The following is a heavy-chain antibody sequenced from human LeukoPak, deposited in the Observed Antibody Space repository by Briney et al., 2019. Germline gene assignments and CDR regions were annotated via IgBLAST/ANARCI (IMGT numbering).Heavy chain of an antibody. CDR1: GGTFSSYA. J-gene: IGHJ4*02. V-gene: IGHV1-69*04. CDR2: IIPILGIA. CDR3: ARETPVPGAYYLDS. Sequence: GASVKVSCKASGGTFSSYAISWVRQAPGQGLEWMGRIIPILGIANYAQKFQGRVTITADKSTSTAYMELSSLRAEDTAVYFCARETPVPGAYYLDSWGQGTLVTVSS. D-gene: IGHD6-19*01.